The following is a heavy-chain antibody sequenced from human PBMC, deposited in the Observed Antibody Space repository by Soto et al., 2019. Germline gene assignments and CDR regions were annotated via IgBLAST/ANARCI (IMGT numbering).Heavy chain of an antibody. Sequence: GASLKISCEGSGYNFSRVWIGWVRQMPWKGLEWMGIIYPDDSDIRYNPSFEGQVTISADRSISAAYLQWSSLKPSDTAIDYCARHGVKNSSSWPFGLDGWGQGSTVTVSS. V-gene: IGHV5-51*01. D-gene: IGHD6-13*01. CDR3: ARHGVKNSSSWPFGLDG. CDR1: GYNFSRVW. J-gene: IGHJ6*01. CDR2: IYPDDSDI.